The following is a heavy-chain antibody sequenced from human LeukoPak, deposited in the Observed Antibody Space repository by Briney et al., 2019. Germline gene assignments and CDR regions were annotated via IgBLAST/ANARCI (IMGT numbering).Heavy chain of an antibody. V-gene: IGHV3-13*01. CDR3: ARGKGGNWNYAIFNY. J-gene: IGHJ4*01. CDR1: GFTFSSYA. Sequence: GGSLRLSCAASGFTFSSYAMSWVRQATGKGLEWVSAIGAAGDTYYPGSVKGRFTISRENAKNSLYLQMNSLRAGDTAVYYCARGKGGNWNYAIFNYWGQGTLVTVSS. CDR2: IGAAGDT. D-gene: IGHD1-7*01.